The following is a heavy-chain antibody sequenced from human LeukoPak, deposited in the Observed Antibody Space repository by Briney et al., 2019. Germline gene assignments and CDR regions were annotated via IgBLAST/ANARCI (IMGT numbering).Heavy chain of an antibody. V-gene: IGHV4-30-4*01. Sequence: SETLSLTCTVSGGPINSGDYYWSWIRQPPGKGLEWIGYIYYSGSTYYNPSLKSRITPSVDTSKNQFSLKLSSVTAADTAVYYCARGIWFGAAPFDPWGQGTLVTVSS. CDR1: GGPINSGDYY. J-gene: IGHJ5*02. CDR2: IYYSGST. D-gene: IGHD3-10*01. CDR3: ARGIWFGAAPFDP.